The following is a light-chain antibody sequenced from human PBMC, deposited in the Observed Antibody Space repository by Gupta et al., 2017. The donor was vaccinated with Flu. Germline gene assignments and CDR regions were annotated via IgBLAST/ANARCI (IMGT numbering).Light chain of an antibody. CDR3: SSYTSSSTPLWV. CDR1: STDVGGYND. V-gene: IGLV2-14*01. Sequence: QSALPQPASASGSPGQSITISCTGTSTDVGGYNDVPWYQQHPGKAPKRMIDDVSNRPSGVSNRFSGSKSGNTASLTISGLQAEDEAEYYCSSYTSSSTPLWVFGTGTKLTVL. J-gene: IGLJ1*01. CDR2: DVS.